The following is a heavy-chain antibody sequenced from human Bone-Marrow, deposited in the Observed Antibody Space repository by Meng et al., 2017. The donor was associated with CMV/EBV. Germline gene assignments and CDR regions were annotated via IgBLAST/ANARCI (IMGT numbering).Heavy chain of an antibody. CDR3: ARGVRRSTSFDY. CDR1: GGSFSGYY. J-gene: IGHJ4*02. V-gene: IGHV4-34*01. Sequence: SETLSLTCAVYGGSFSGYYWSWIRQPPGKGLEWIGEINHSGSTNYNPSLKSRVTISVDTSKNQFSLKLSSVTAADTAVYYCARGVRRSTSFDYWGQGTLVTVSS. D-gene: IGHD2-2*01. CDR2: INHSGST.